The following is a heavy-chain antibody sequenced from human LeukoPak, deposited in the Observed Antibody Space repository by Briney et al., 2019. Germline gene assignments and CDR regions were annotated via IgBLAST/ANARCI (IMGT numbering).Heavy chain of an antibody. D-gene: IGHD3-22*01. CDR1: GFTFSSYA. J-gene: IGHJ4*02. V-gene: IGHV3-9*01. Sequence: PGGALRLSCAASGFTFSSYAMHWVRQAPGKGLEWVSGISWNSGSIGYADSVKGRFTISRDNAKNSLYLQMNSLRAEDTALYYCAKDLVASIIVMAPDYWGQGTLVTVSS. CDR2: ISWNSGSI. CDR3: AKDLVASIIVMAPDY.